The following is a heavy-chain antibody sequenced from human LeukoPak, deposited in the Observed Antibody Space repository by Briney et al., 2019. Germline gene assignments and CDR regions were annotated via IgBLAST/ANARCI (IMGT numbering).Heavy chain of an antibody. V-gene: IGHV3-66*03. CDR2: IYSRGST. CDR3: AREVAFGWCLDY. Sequence: GGSLRLSCAASGFTVSSNYMSWGRQDPGKGLVWVSVIYSRGSTYYADSVKGRFTISRDNSKNTLYLQMNSLRAEDTAVYYCAREVAFGWCLDYWGQGTLVTVSS. CDR1: GFTVSSNY. J-gene: IGHJ4*02. D-gene: IGHD2-21*01.